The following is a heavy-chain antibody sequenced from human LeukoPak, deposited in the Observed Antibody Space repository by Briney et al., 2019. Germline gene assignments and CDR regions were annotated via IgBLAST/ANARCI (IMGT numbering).Heavy chain of an antibody. CDR3: AREYSSSSWNWFDP. D-gene: IGHD6-6*01. CDR1: GGSISSYY. J-gene: IGHJ5*02. Sequence: MASETLSLTCTVSGGSISSYYWSWIRQPPGKGLEWIGYIYYSGSTNYNPSLKSRVTISVDTSKKQFSLKLSSVTAADTAVYYCAREYSSSSWNWFDPWGQGTLVTVSS. V-gene: IGHV4-59*01. CDR2: IYYSGST.